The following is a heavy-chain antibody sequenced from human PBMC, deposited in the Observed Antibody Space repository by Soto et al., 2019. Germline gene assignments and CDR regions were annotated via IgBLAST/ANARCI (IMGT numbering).Heavy chain of an antibody. Sequence: GRSLRLSCAAAAFTFRSYSMNWVRQAPGKGLEWVSSIRSSGSYIYYGDSVKGRFTIARGNSKNSPSLQMNSRRAKDTSVSVDARGHADYYDSSGYFYYWGQGTLVTVSS. J-gene: IGHJ4*02. CDR1: AFTFRSYS. CDR3: ARGHADYYDSSGYFYY. CDR2: IRSSGSYI. V-gene: IGHV3-21*01. D-gene: IGHD3-22*01.